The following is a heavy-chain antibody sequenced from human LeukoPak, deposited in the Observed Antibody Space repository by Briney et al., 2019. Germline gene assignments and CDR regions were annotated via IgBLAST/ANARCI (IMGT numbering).Heavy chain of an antibody. J-gene: IGHJ4*02. V-gene: IGHV4-34*01. Sequence: PPETLSLTCAVYGGSFSGYYWSWIRQPPGKGLEWIGEINHSGSTNYNPSLKSRVTISVDTSKNQFSLKLSSVTAADTAVYYCATRNGYSSSWLDYWGQGTLVTVSS. CDR1: GGSFSGYY. CDR2: INHSGST. CDR3: ATRNGYSSSWLDY. D-gene: IGHD6-13*01.